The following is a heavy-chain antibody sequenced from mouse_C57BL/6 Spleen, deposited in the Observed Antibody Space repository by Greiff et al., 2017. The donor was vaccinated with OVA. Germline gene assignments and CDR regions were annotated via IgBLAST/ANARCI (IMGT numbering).Heavy chain of an antibody. CDR2: ISDGGSYT. J-gene: IGHJ2*01. V-gene: IGHV5-4*01. CDR1: GFTFSSYA. CDR3: ASDLLRSYFDY. Sequence: EVQLVESGGGLVKPGGSLKLSCAASGFTFSSYAMSWVRQTPEKRLEWVATISDGGSYTYYPDNVKGRFTISRDNAKNNLYLQMSHLKSEDTAMYYCASDLLRSYFDYWGQGTTLTVSS. D-gene: IGHD1-1*01.